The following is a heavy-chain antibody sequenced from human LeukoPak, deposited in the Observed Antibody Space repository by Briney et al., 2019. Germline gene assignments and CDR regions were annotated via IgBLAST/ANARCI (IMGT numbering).Heavy chain of an antibody. Sequence: SETLSLTCTVSGGSISSSSYYWGWIRQPPGKGLEWIRSIYYSGSTYYNPSLKSRVTISVDTSKNQFSLKLSSVTAADTAVYYCARERGSVDSSGWYTRAFDYWGQGTLVTVSS. CDR3: ARERGSVDSSGWYTRAFDY. D-gene: IGHD6-19*01. CDR2: IYYSGST. V-gene: IGHV4-39*07. J-gene: IGHJ4*02. CDR1: GGSISSSSYY.